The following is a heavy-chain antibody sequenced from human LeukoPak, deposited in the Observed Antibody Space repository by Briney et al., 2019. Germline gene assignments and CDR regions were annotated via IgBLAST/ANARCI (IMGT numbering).Heavy chain of an antibody. CDR2: IYYTGTT. D-gene: IGHD4-17*01. Sequence: SETLSLTCSVSGGSISTYYWSRIRQPPGKGLEWIGYIYYTGTTNYNPSLRSRLTISVDTSRNQFSLRLSSVTAADTAVYYCAREDPQTTVPEGMDVWGHGTTVIVSS. CDR1: GGSISTYY. CDR3: AREDPQTTVPEGMDV. V-gene: IGHV4-59*01. J-gene: IGHJ6*02.